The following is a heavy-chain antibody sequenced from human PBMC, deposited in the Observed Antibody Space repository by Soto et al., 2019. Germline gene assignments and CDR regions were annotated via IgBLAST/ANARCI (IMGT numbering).Heavy chain of an antibody. Sequence: QVHLEESGGGLVKPGGSLRLSCTASGFIFSDYYMSWIRQAPGKGLEWVSDISNSGRITHHADSVEGRFTISRDNAKDSLYLQMKGRRPEDSAIYYCARDHGGGGLTLEYWGQGTLVTVSS. V-gene: IGHV3-11*01. CDR2: ISNSGRIT. J-gene: IGHJ4*02. CDR1: GFIFSDYY. CDR3: ARDHGGGGLTLEY. D-gene: IGHD3-16*01.